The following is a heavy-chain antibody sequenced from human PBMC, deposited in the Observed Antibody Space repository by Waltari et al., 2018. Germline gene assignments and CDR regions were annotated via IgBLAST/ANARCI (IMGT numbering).Heavy chain of an antibody. CDR3: ARGGELQLPYWFHP. J-gene: IGHJ5*02. D-gene: IGHD1-26*01. V-gene: IGHV4-39*07. CDR1: GGSISSSSYY. CDR2: IYYSGST. Sequence: QLQLQESGPGLVKPSETLSLTCTVSGGSISSSSYYWGWIRQPPGKGLEWIGSIYYSGSTYYNPSLKSRVTISLDTSKNQFSLNLSSVTAADTAVYYCARGGELQLPYWFHPWGQGTLVTVSS.